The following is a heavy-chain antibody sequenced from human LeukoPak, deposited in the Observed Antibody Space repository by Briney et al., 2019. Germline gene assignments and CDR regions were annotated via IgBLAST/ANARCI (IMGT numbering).Heavy chain of an antibody. CDR1: GYTFTGYY. D-gene: IGHD4-17*01. J-gene: IGHJ5*02. V-gene: IGHV1-69*04. Sequence: ASVKVSCKASGYTFTGYYMHWVRQAPGQGLEWMGRIIPILGIANYAQKFQGRVTITADKSTSTAYMELSSLRSEDTAVYYCARDGFRSYGDYGGFSFDPWGQGTLVTVSS. CDR2: IIPILGIA. CDR3: ARDGFRSYGDYGGFSFDP.